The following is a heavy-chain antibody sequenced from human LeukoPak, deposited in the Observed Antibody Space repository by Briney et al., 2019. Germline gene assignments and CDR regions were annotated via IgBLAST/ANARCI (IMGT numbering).Heavy chain of an antibody. J-gene: IGHJ4*02. D-gene: IGHD3-9*01. CDR1: GFTFSSYN. CDR3: AGQYHDVLTGYRPLDY. Sequence: GGSPRLSCAASGFTFSSYNMNWVRQAPGKGLEWVSYISSSGSTIYYADSVKGRFTISRDNSKNTLYLQMNSLRAEDTAVYYCAGQYHDVLTGYRPLDYWGQGTLVTVSS. CDR2: ISSSGSTI. V-gene: IGHV3-48*01.